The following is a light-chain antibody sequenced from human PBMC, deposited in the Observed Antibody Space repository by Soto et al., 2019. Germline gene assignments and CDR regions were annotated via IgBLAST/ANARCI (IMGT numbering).Light chain of an antibody. CDR2: EDN. CDR1: SGSIASNY. Sequence: NFMLTQPHSVSASPGKTVTISCTRSSGSIASNYVHWYQQRPGSSPTTVIYEDNQRPSGVPDRFSGSIDSSSNSASLTISGLKTEDEADYYCQSYDSSSGVFGGGTKVTVL. CDR3: QSYDSSSGV. V-gene: IGLV6-57*01. J-gene: IGLJ3*02.